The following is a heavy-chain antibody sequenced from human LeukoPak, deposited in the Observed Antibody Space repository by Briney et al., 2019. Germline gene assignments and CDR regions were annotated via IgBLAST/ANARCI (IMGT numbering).Heavy chain of an antibody. D-gene: IGHD1-14*01. CDR2: ISGSGGST. J-gene: IGHJ4*02. Sequence: PGGSLRLSCAASGFTFSSYAMSWVRQAPGKGLEWVSAISGSGGSTYYADSVKGRFIISRDNSENTLYLQMNSLRAEDTAVYYCAKDRTSAYAYWGQGTLVTVSS. V-gene: IGHV3-23*01. CDR1: GFTFSSYA. CDR3: AKDRTSAYAY.